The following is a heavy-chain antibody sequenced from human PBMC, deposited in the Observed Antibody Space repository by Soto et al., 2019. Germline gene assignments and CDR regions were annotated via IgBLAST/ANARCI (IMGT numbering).Heavy chain of an antibody. Sequence: PXEXLKISCQSSGYXFSSYLLVWVRHRPGKGPEWMGLILPGDSDTRYSPYFEGQVTISADKSINTTYLQWGSLKASEAAMYYCARGGDGTNPRKYSLAYWGLGTLVTVSS. V-gene: IGHV5-51*01. CDR3: ARGGDGTNPRKYSLAY. J-gene: IGHJ4*02. D-gene: IGHD3-16*01. CDR2: ILPGDSDT. CDR1: GYXFSSYL.